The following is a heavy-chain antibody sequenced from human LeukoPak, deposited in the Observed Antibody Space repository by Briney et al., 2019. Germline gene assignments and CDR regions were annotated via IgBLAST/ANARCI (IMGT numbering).Heavy chain of an antibody. CDR2: ISSSSSYI. CDR1: RFSFSDYN. J-gene: IGHJ6*04. V-gene: IGHV3-21*01. Sequence: GGSLRLSCAASRFSFSDYNMNWVRQAPGKGLEWVSSISSSSSYIYYADSVKGRFTISRDNAKNSLYLQMNSLRAEDTAVYYCAELGITMIGGVWGKGTTVTISS. CDR3: AELGITMIGGV. D-gene: IGHD3-10*02.